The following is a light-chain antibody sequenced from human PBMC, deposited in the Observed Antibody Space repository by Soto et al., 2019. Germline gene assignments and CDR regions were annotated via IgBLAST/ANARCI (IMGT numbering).Light chain of an antibody. J-gene: IGKJ5*01. V-gene: IGKV3-11*01. CDR3: QQYGGSPIT. CDR2: DAS. Sequence: EIVLTQSPATLSLYPGERATLSCRASQSVWTYLAWYQQKRGQAPRLLIYDASNRASGVPARFSGSGSGTDFTLTISRLEPEDFALYYCQQYGGSPITFGQGTRLEIK. CDR1: QSVWTY.